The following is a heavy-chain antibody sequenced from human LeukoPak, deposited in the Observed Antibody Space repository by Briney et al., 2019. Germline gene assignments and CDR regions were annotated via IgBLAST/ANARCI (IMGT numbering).Heavy chain of an antibody. CDR1: GGSISSYY. CDR2: VYYSGST. CDR3: ASTTSDYFDY. D-gene: IGHD1-1*01. V-gene: IGHV4-59*12. Sequence: SETLSLTCTVSGGSISSYYWSWIRQPPGKGLEWIGYVYYSGSTNYNPSLRSRVTISVDTSKNQFSLKLSSVTAADTAVYYCASTTSDYFDYWGQGTLVTVSS. J-gene: IGHJ4*02.